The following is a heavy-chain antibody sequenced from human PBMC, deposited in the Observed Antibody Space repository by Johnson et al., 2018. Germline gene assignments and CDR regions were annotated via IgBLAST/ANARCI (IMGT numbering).Heavy chain of an antibody. Sequence: QVQLVQSGGGVVQPGRSLRLSCAASQFTFSRHGMYWVRQAPGKGLEWLAFISYDGHNKHVAASVNGRLTISRDNSKNTLYLQMNSLGTEDTAVYYCAKERPDMIGAFDIWGQGTMVTVSS. D-gene: IGHD3-16*01. CDR3: AKERPDMIGAFDI. V-gene: IGHV3-30*18. J-gene: IGHJ3*02. CDR1: QFTFSRHG. CDR2: ISYDGHNK.